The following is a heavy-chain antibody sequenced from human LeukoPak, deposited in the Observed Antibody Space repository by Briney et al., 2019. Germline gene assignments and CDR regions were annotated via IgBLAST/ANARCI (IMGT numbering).Heavy chain of an antibody. D-gene: IGHD6-6*01. CDR3: ARHFSYSSSSYFDY. J-gene: IGHJ4*02. Sequence: PSETLSLTCSVSGRSVSNYYWSWIRQPPGKGLEWIGYVYYTGSTNYNPSLKSRVTMFEDKSKNQFSLRLYSVTVADTAVYYCARHFSYSSSSYFDYWGPGSLVTVSS. CDR1: GRSVSNYY. V-gene: IGHV4-59*08. CDR2: VYYTGST.